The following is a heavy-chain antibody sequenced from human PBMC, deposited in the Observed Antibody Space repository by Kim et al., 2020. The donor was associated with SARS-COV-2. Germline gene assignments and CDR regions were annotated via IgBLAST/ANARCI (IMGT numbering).Heavy chain of an antibody. J-gene: IGHJ4*02. V-gene: IGHV3-23*03. CDR1: GFTFSSYA. CDR3: AKETHSVWFGELLYGGAFDY. Sequence: GGSLRLSCAASGFTFSSYAMSWVRQAPGKGLEWVSVIYSGGSSTYYADSVKGRFTISRDNSKNTLYLQMNSLRAEDTAVYYCAKETHSVWFGELLYGGAFDYWGQGTLVTVSS. CDR2: IYSGGSST. D-gene: IGHD3-10*01.